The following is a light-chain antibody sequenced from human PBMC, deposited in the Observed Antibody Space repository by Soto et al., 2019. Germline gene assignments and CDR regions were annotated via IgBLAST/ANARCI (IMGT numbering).Light chain of an antibody. CDR2: GAS. Sequence: EIVMTQSPATLSVSPGERATLSCRASQRVNSNLAWYQQKPGQAPRLLIYGASTRATGIPARFSGGGSGTEFTLTISSLQSEDFAVYYCQQYNNWPPLTFGGGTKVEIK. CDR3: QQYNNWPPLT. V-gene: IGKV3-15*01. J-gene: IGKJ4*01. CDR1: QRVNSN.